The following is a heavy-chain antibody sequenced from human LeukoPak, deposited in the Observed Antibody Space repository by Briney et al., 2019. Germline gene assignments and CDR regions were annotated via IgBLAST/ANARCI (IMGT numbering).Heavy chain of an antibody. D-gene: IGHD2-2*01. CDR3: ARLKCISTTCPSRYVMDV. V-gene: IGHV4-59*01. Sequence: SETLSLTCSVSGGSISSYYWSWIRQPPGKGLEYIGYVYYSGSTNYNPSLKSRVTISVDTSKDQFSLNLTSVTAADTAVYYCARLKCISTTCPSRYVMDVWGQGTTVTVSS. CDR2: VYYSGST. CDR1: GGSISSYY. J-gene: IGHJ6*02.